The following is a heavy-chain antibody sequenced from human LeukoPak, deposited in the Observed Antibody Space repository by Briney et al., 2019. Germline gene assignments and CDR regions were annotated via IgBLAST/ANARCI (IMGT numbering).Heavy chain of an antibody. V-gene: IGHV3-23*01. CDR2: ISGSGGST. D-gene: IGHD4-17*01. CDR1: GFTFSSYA. Sequence: PGGSLRLSCAASGFTFSSYAMSWVRQAPGKGLEWVSAISGSGGSTYYADSVKGRFTISRDNSKNTLYLQMNSLRAEDTAVYYCAKDAGYNYGDYEAFDIWGQGTMVTVSS. J-gene: IGHJ3*02. CDR3: AKDAGYNYGDYEAFDI.